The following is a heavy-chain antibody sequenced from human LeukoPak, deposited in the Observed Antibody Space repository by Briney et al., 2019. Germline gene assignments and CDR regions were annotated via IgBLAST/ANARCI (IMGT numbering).Heavy chain of an antibody. CDR3: AKGPTITLGYYYMDV. Sequence: GRSLRLSCAASGFTFSSYGMHWVRQAPGKGLEWVAVIWYDGSNKYYADSVKGRFTISRDNSKNTLYLQMNSLRAEDTAVYYCAKGPTITLGYYYMDVWGKGTTVTVSS. CDR2: IWYDGSNK. J-gene: IGHJ6*03. V-gene: IGHV3-33*06. CDR1: GFTFSSYG. D-gene: IGHD4/OR15-4a*01.